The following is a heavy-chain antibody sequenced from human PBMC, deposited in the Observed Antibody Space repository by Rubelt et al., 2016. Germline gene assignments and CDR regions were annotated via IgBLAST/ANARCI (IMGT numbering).Heavy chain of an antibody. CDR2: INHSGST. J-gene: IGHJ3*02. CDR1: GGSFSGYY. CDR3: ARDLAGDSSGSDAFDI. D-gene: IGHD3-22*01. Sequence: QVQLQQWGAGLLKPSETLSLTCAVYGGSFSGYYWSWIRQPPGKGLEWIGEINHSGSTNYNPSLKSRFTLSVATSKNQFSLKRSSVTAAYTAVYYCARDLAGDSSGSDAFDIWGQGTMVTVSS. V-gene: IGHV4-34*01.